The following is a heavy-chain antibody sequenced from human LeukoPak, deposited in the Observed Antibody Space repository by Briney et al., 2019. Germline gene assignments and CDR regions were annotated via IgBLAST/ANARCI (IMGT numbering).Heavy chain of an antibody. V-gene: IGHV3-23*01. CDR3: ARDQAGYCSGSTCP. CDR1: GFTFSSYA. D-gene: IGHD2-15*01. Sequence: GGSLRLSCAASGFTFSSYAMSWVRQAPGKGLEWVSAISGSGGSTYYADSVKGRFTISRDNVRNTVSLQMNSLRVEDTAIYYCARDQAGYCSGSTCPWGQGTQVTVSS. J-gene: IGHJ5*02. CDR2: ISGSGGST.